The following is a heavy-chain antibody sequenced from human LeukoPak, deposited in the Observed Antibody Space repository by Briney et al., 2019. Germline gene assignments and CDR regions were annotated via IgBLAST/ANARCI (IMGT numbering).Heavy chain of an antibody. Sequence: GGSLRLSCAASGFTFDDYTMHWVRHAPGKGLEWVSLISWDGGSTYYADSVKGRFTISRDNSKNSLYLQMNSLRTEDTALYYCAKESGRSFDPWGQGTLVTVSS. CDR2: ISWDGGST. J-gene: IGHJ5*02. V-gene: IGHV3-43*01. CDR1: GFTFDDYT. D-gene: IGHD1-26*01. CDR3: AKESGRSFDP.